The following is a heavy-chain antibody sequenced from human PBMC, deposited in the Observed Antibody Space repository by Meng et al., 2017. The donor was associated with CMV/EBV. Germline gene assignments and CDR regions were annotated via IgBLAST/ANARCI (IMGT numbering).Heavy chain of an antibody. CDR2: ISSSGSTI. Sequence: GESLKISCAASGFTSSSYEMNWVRQAPGKGLEWVSYISSSGSTIYYADSVKGRFTISRDNAKNSLYLQMNSLRAEDTAVYYCARDKSRRDGYNYGYWGQGTLVTVSS. J-gene: IGHJ4*02. CDR3: ARDKSRRDGYNYGY. D-gene: IGHD5-24*01. V-gene: IGHV3-48*03. CDR1: GFTSSSYE.